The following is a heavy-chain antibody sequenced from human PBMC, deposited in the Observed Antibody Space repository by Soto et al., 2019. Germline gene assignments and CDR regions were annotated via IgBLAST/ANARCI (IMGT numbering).Heavy chain of an antibody. CDR1: GYTFTRYA. CDR3: ARGGYYDSSGARNYHYYGMDV. Sequence: GASVKVSCKASGYTFTRYAMHWVRQAPGQRLEWMGWINAGNDDTKYAQRLQGRVTMTTDTSTRTAYMDIRGLRSDDTAIYYCARGGYYDSSGARNYHYYGMDVWGQGTTVTVSS. D-gene: IGHD3-22*01. J-gene: IGHJ6*02. V-gene: IGHV1-3*01. CDR2: INAGNDDT.